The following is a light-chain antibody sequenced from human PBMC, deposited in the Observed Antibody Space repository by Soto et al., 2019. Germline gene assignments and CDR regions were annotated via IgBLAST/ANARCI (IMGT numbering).Light chain of an antibody. V-gene: IGKV3-20*01. J-gene: IGKJ4*01. CDR1: QSVSSSY. Sequence: EIVLTQSPGTLSLSPGERATLSCRASQSVSSSYLAWYQQKPGQAPRLLIYGASSRATGIPDRFSGSGSGTDFTLTISRLEPEDFAVYYWQHYGSSPLTFGGGTKVEIK. CDR3: QHYGSSPLT. CDR2: GAS.